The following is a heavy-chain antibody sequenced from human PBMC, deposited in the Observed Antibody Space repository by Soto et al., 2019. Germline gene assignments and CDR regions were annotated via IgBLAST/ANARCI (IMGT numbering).Heavy chain of an antibody. Sequence: QVQLVESGGGVVPPGRSLRLSCAASGFTFSSYGMHWVRQDPGKGLEWEAVISYDGSNKYYADSVKGRFTISRDNSKNTLYLQMNSLRAEDTAVYYCAKDVGYSSSCLFYWGQGTLVTVSS. CDR2: ISYDGSNK. V-gene: IGHV3-30*18. J-gene: IGHJ4*02. D-gene: IGHD6-13*01. CDR1: GFTFSSYG. CDR3: AKDVGYSSSCLFY.